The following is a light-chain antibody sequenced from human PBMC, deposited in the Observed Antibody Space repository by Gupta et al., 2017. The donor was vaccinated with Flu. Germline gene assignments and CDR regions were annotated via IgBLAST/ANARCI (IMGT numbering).Light chain of an antibody. V-gene: IGKV3-20*01. CDR2: CAS. Sequence: IWCASSSATGIPDRFSGSGSGTDLTLTISRLEPEDFAMYYCQHYGSSPYTFFQGNKLEIK. CDR3: QHYGSSPYT. J-gene: IGKJ2*01.